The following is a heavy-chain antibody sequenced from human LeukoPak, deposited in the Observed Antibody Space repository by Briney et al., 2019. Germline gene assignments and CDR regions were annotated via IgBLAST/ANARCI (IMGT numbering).Heavy chain of an antibody. Sequence: SETLSLTCTVSGGSISSGSYYWSWIRQPARKGLEWIGRIYTSGSTNYNPSLKSRVTISVDTSKNQFSLKLSSVTAADTAVYYCARAPRYCSSTSCYWLDPWGQGTLVTVSS. D-gene: IGHD2-2*01. J-gene: IGHJ5*02. CDR1: GGSISSGSYY. CDR2: IYTSGST. CDR3: ARAPRYCSSTSCYWLDP. V-gene: IGHV4-61*02.